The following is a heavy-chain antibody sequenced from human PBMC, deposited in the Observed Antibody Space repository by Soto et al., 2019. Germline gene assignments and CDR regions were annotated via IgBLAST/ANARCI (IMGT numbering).Heavy chain of an antibody. D-gene: IGHD1-1*01. CDR1: GDSISTYY. J-gene: IGHJ6*02. Sequence: QVQLQESGPGLVKPSETLSLTCTVSGDSISTYYWSWIRQSPGKGLEWIGYVYHSGSTNYNPSLKSRVTISVDTSKNQFSLRLTSVTAADTAVYYCARDGSPENYYSAAMDIWGQGTAVTV. CDR3: ARDGSPENYYSAAMDI. V-gene: IGHV4-59*01. CDR2: VYHSGST.